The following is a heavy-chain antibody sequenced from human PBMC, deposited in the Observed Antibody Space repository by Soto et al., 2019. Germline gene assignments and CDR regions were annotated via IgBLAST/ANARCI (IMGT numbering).Heavy chain of an antibody. CDR3: ARGQRFSDWFDP. J-gene: IGHJ5*02. CDR2: IYSSGST. CDR1: GGTISGYY. V-gene: IGHV4-4*07. D-gene: IGHD3-3*01. Sequence: QVQLQESGPGLVKPSETLSLNCTVTGGTISGYYWTWIRQSAGGGLEWIGQIYSSGSTNYNPSLKGRFTISLDTCINHFSLRLSSVTAADTAVYYCARGQRFSDWFDPWGQGSLVTVSS.